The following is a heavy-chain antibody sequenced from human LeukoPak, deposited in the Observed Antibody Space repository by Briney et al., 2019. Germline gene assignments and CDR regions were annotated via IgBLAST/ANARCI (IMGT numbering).Heavy chain of an antibody. CDR2: ISYDGSNK. V-gene: IGHV3-30*04. D-gene: IGHD3-22*01. J-gene: IGHJ3*02. Sequence: GGSLRLSCAASGFTFSTYTMHWVRQAPGKGLEWVAVISYDGSNKYYTDYVKGRFTISRDNSKNTLYLQMNSLRAEDTALYYCARDLIASGSYSFNIWGQGTMVPVSS. CDR3: ARDLIASGSYSFNI. CDR1: GFTFSTYT.